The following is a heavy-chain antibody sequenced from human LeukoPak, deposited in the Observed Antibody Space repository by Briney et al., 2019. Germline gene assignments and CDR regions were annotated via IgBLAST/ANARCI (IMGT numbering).Heavy chain of an antibody. Sequence: GGSLRLSCAASGFTFDDYAMHWVRQAPGKGLEWVSGISWNSGSIGYADSVKGRFTISRDNSKNTLYLQMNSLRAEDTAVYYCAKDRSSSWSPADYWGQGTLVTVSS. J-gene: IGHJ4*02. CDR3: AKDRSSSWSPADY. D-gene: IGHD6-13*01. CDR1: GFTFDDYA. V-gene: IGHV3-9*01. CDR2: ISWNSGSI.